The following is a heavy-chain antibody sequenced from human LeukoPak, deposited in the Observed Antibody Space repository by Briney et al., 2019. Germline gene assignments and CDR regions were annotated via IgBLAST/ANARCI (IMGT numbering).Heavy chain of an antibody. J-gene: IGHJ2*01. CDR1: GFTFSSYS. Sequence: GGSLRHSCAASGFTFSSYSMNWVRQAPGKGLEWVSSISSSSSYIYYADSVKGRFTISRDNAKNSLYLQMNSLRAEDTAVYYCARELLRYFDLWGRGTLVTVSS. D-gene: IGHD2-15*01. CDR2: ISSSSSYI. V-gene: IGHV3-21*01. CDR3: ARELLRYFDL.